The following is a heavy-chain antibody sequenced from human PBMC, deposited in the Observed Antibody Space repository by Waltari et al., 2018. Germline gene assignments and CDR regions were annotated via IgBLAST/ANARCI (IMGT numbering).Heavy chain of an antibody. CDR2: IYTGGST. Sequence: EVQLVESGGALIHPGGSLRLSCAASGFPVSSHYMNWVRQAPGKGLEWVSVIYTGGSTYYADSVKGRFAISRDTSKNTLSLQMDSLRAEDTAVYYCARGGTIGATHLDFWGQGTLVTVSS. CDR3: ARGGTIGATHLDF. J-gene: IGHJ4*02. V-gene: IGHV3-53*01. D-gene: IGHD1-26*01. CDR1: GFPVSSHY.